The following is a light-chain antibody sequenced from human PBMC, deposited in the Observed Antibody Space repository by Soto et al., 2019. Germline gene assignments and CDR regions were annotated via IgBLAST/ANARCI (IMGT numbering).Light chain of an antibody. CDR2: DVS. CDR1: SSDVGGYNL. V-gene: IGLV2-14*01. J-gene: IGLJ2*01. CDR3: SSYTSSSTVV. Sequence: QSALTQPASVSGSPGQSITISCTGTSSDVGGYNLVSWYQQHPGKAPKLMIYDVSNRPSGVSNRFSGSKSGNTASLTISGLQAEYEADYYCSSYTSSSTVVFGGGTKVTVL.